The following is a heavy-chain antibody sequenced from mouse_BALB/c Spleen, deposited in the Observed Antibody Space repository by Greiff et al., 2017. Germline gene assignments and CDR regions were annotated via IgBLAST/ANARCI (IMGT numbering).Heavy chain of an antibody. CDR2: ISYDGSN. CDR1: GYSITSGYY. CDR3: ASYYYGSSPHWYFDV. V-gene: IGHV3-6*02. Sequence: ESGPGLVKPSQSLSLTCSVTGYSITSGYYWNWIRQFPGNKLEWMGYISYDGSNNYNPSLKNRISITRDTSKNQFFLKLNSVTTEDTATYYCASYYYGSSPHWYFDVWGAGTTVTVSS. D-gene: IGHD1-1*01. J-gene: IGHJ1*01.